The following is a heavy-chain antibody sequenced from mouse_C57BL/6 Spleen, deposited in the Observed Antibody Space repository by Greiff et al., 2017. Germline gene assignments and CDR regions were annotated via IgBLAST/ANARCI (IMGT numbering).Heavy chain of an antibody. CDR3: AMTTVVAFDY. Sequence: QVQLQQSGPELVKPGASVKISCKASGYAFSSSWMNWVKQRPGKGLEWIGRIYPGDGDTNYNGKFKGTATLTADKSSSTAYMQLSSLTSEDSAVYFCAMTTVVAFDYWGQGTTLTVSS. CDR2: IYPGDGDT. CDR1: GYAFSSSW. V-gene: IGHV1-82*01. J-gene: IGHJ2*01. D-gene: IGHD1-1*01.